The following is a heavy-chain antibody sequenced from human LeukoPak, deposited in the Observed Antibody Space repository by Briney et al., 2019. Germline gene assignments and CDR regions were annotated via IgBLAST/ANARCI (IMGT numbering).Heavy chain of an antibody. Sequence: GGSLRLSCAASGFTFSDYGMSWVRQAPGMGLEWVSTISSRGGSTYYADSVKGRFTVSRDNSKNTLYLQMNSLRAEDTAVYYCARADAFDIWGQGTMVTVSS. V-gene: IGHV3-23*01. CDR3: ARADAFDI. CDR2: ISSRGGST. J-gene: IGHJ3*02. CDR1: GFTFSDYG.